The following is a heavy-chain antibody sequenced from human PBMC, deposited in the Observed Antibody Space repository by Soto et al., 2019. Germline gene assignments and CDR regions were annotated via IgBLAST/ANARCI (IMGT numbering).Heavy chain of an antibody. CDR1: GFTFSSYS. CDR3: ARSTGYYYSRGSLDY. D-gene: IGHD3-22*01. CDR2: ISSSSSYI. Sequence: TGGSLRLSCAASGFTFSSYSMNWVRQAPGKGLEWVSSISSSSSYIYYADSVKGRFTISRDNAKNSLYLQMNSLRAEDTAVYSCARSTGYYYSRGSLDYWGEGTLVTVSS. V-gene: IGHV3-21*01. J-gene: IGHJ4*02.